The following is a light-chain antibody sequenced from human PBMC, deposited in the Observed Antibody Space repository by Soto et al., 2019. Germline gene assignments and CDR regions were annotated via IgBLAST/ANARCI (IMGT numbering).Light chain of an antibody. CDR2: GDI. J-gene: IGLJ2*01. CDR1: RSNIGSGYD. Sequence: QPVLTQPPSVSGAPGQRVTISCTGSRSNIGSGYDVHWYQLLPGTAPKLLIYGDINRPSGVPDRFSGSKSGSSASLAITGLQAEDEADYYCQSYDSSLSGVVFGGGTKLTVL. V-gene: IGLV1-40*01. CDR3: QSYDSSLSGVV.